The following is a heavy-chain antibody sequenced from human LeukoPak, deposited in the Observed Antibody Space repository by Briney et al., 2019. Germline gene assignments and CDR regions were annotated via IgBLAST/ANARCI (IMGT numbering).Heavy chain of an antibody. CDR3: ARDAPPYYYDSSGYYNDAFDI. Sequence: PSETLSLTCTVSGGSISSYYWSWIRQPPGKGLEWIGYIYYSGSTNYNPSLKSRVTISVDTSKNQFSLKLSSVTAADTAVYYCARDAPPYYYDSSGYYNDAFDIWGQGTMVTVSS. J-gene: IGHJ3*02. D-gene: IGHD3-22*01. CDR2: IYYSGST. CDR1: GGSISSYY. V-gene: IGHV4-59*01.